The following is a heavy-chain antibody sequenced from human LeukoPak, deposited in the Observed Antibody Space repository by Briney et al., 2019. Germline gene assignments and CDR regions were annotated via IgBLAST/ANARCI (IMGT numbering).Heavy chain of an antibody. J-gene: IGHJ5*02. D-gene: IGHD2-21*01. Sequence: SVKVSCKVSGFTFTTSAVQRLRQARGQRLEWIGWIVVGSGNTNYAQKFQDRVTITRDMSTSTAYLELSSLTSEDTAIYYCAADNLLFVRWGQGTLVTVSS. CDR1: GFTFTTSA. V-gene: IGHV1-58*01. CDR3: AADNLLFVR. CDR2: IVVGSGNT.